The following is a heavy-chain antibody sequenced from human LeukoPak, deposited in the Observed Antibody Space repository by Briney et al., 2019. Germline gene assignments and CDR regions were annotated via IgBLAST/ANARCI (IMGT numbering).Heavy chain of an antibody. D-gene: IGHD3-10*01. Sequence: GGTLRLSCAASGFTFSSYGMSWVRQAPGKGLEWVAFIRYDGSNKYYADSVKGRFTISRDNSKNTLYLQMNSLRAEDTAVYYCAKERINYGSGSYFGYWGQGTLVTVSS. V-gene: IGHV3-30*02. CDR2: IRYDGSNK. CDR1: GFTFSSYG. CDR3: AKERINYGSGSYFGY. J-gene: IGHJ4*02.